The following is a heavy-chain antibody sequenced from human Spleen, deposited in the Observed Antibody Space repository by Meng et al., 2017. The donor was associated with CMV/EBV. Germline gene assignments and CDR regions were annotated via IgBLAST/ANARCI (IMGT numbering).Heavy chain of an antibody. CDR3: ARVGYSGSYSY. CDR2: ISSNGGST. Sequence: GGSLRLSCAASGFTFSSYAMHWVRQAPGKGLEYVSAISSNGGSTYYADSVKGRFTISRDNSKNTLYLQMGSLRAEDMAVYYCARVGYSGSYSYWGQGTLVTVSS. J-gene: IGHJ4*02. V-gene: IGHV3-64*02. CDR1: GFTFSSYA. D-gene: IGHD1-26*01.